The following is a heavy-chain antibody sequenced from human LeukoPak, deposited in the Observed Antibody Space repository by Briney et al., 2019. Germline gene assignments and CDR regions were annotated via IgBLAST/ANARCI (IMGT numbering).Heavy chain of an antibody. V-gene: IGHV1-24*01. D-gene: IGHD3-22*01. CDR1: GYTLTELS. CDR2: LDPEDGET. Sequence: GASVTVSCTVSGYTLTELSMHWVRQAPGKGLEWMGGLDPEDGETIYAQKFQGRVTMTEDTSTDTAYMELSSLRSEDTAVYYCATNYYDSSGYYVGNDAFDIWGQGTMVTVSS. J-gene: IGHJ3*02. CDR3: ATNYYDSSGYYVGNDAFDI.